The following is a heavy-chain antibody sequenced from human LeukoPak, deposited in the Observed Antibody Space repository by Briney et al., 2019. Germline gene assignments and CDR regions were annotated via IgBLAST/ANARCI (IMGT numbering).Heavy chain of an antibody. Sequence: GGSLRHSCAASGFTFSSYAMSWVRQAPGKGLEWVSAISGSGGSTYYADSVKGRFTISRDNSKNTLYLQMNSLRAEDTAVYYRATIDYGDYPDYFDYWGQGTLVTVSS. V-gene: IGHV3-23*01. CDR2: ISGSGGST. CDR3: ATIDYGDYPDYFDY. CDR1: GFTFSSYA. J-gene: IGHJ4*02. D-gene: IGHD4-17*01.